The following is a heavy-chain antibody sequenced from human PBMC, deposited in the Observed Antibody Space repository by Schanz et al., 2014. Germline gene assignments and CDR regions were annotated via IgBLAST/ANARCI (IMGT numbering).Heavy chain of an antibody. CDR2: ISDSGDTA. V-gene: IGHV3-23*04. D-gene: IGHD2-8*02. J-gene: IGHJ4*02. CDR3: AKSLESCPGGRCSRGYFDY. CDR1: GFTFSSYW. Sequence: EVQLVESGGGLVKPGGSLRLSCAASGFTFSSYWMHWVRQVPGKGLEWVSLISDSGDTAYYADSVKGRFTISRDNFKGALYLQMSSLRAEDTAVYYCAKSLESCPGGRCSRGYFDYWGQGTLVTVSS.